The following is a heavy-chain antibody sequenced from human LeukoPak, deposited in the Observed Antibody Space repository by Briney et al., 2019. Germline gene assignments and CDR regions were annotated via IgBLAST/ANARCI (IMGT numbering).Heavy chain of an antibody. CDR2: IYYSGST. Sequence: SETLSLTCTVSGGSISSGGYYWSWIRQHPGKGLEWIGHIYYSGSTYYNPSLKSRVTISVDTSKNQFSLKLSSVTAADTAVYYCARDSRANGDYYFDYWGQGTLVTVSS. CDR1: GGSISSGGYY. V-gene: IGHV4-31*03. D-gene: IGHD4-17*01. J-gene: IGHJ4*02. CDR3: ARDSRANGDYYFDY.